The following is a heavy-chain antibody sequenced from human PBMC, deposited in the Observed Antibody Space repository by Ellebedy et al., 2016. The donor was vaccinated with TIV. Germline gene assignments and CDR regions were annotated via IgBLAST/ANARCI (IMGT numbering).Heavy chain of an antibody. Sequence: EGSLRLSCAASGFNFRSYWMTWVRQAPGKGLEWVAKIRQEGDEIYYVESVKGRFTISRDNAKNSLFLQMNSLRVEDTAVHYCARRASYGDYAVQVNPWFDPWGQGTLVTVSS. CDR1: GFNFRSYW. V-gene: IGHV3-7*01. CDR3: ARRASYGDYAVQVNPWFDP. D-gene: IGHD4-17*01. J-gene: IGHJ5*02. CDR2: IRQEGDEI.